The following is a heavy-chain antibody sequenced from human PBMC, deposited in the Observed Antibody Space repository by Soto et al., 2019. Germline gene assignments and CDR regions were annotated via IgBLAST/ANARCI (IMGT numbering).Heavy chain of an antibody. J-gene: IGHJ3*02. D-gene: IGHD3-9*01. Sequence: PGGSLRLSCAASGFTFSSYAMSWVRQAPGKGLEWVSAISGSGGSTYYADSVKGRFTISRDNSKNTLYLQMNSLRAEDTAVYYCAKYVPHYDIKREAFDIWGQGTMVPVSS. V-gene: IGHV3-23*01. CDR3: AKYVPHYDIKREAFDI. CDR1: GFTFSSYA. CDR2: ISGSGGST.